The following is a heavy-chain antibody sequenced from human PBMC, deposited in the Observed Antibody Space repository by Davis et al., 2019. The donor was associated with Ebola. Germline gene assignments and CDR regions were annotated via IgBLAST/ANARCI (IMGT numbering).Heavy chain of an antibody. CDR2: IYYSGST. J-gene: IGHJ3*02. Sequence: SETLSLTCAVYGGSFSGYYWSWIRQPPGKGLEWIGYIYYSGSTNYNPSLKSRVTISVDTSKNQFSLKLSSVTAADTAVYYCARTLFLEWSFDIWGQGTMVTVSS. CDR1: GGSFSGYY. D-gene: IGHD3-3*01. V-gene: IGHV4-59*01. CDR3: ARTLFLEWSFDI.